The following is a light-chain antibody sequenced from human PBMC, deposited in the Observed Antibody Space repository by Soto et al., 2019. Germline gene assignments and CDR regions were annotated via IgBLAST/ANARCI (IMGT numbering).Light chain of an antibody. CDR2: TAS. V-gene: IGKV1-39*01. CDR3: QQYNSYWT. Sequence: DIQMTQSPSSLSASVGDRFTITCRASQSILTYLNWYRQQPGIAPKLLIYTASTLQSGVPSRFSGSGSGTEFTLTISSLQPDDFATYYCQQYNSYWTFGQGTKVDIK. J-gene: IGKJ1*01. CDR1: QSILTY.